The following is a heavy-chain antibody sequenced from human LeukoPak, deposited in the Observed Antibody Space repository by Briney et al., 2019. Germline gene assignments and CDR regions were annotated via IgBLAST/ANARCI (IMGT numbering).Heavy chain of an antibody. Sequence: GGSLRLSCAASGFTFSSNWMHWVRQAPGKGLVWVSCINEDGSTTDYADSVKGRSTIFRDNAKNTLYLQMNSLRAEDTALYHCARNNGMDIWGQGTTVIVSS. CDR1: GFTFSSNW. J-gene: IGHJ6*02. CDR3: ARNNGMDI. CDR2: INEDGSTT. V-gene: IGHV3-74*01.